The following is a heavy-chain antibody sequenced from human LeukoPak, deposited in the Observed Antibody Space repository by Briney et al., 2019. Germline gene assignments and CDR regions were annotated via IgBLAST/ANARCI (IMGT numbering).Heavy chain of an antibody. CDR2: ISYDGSNK. V-gene: IGHV3-30-3*01. CDR1: GFTFSSYA. J-gene: IGHJ4*02. CDR3: ASTSDFRDY. Sequence: QPGGSLRLSCAASGFTFSSYAMHWVRQAPGKGLEWVAVISYDGSNKYYADSVKGRFTISRDNSKNTLHLQMNSLRAEDTAVYYCASTSDFRDYWGQGTLVTVSS. D-gene: IGHD3-16*01.